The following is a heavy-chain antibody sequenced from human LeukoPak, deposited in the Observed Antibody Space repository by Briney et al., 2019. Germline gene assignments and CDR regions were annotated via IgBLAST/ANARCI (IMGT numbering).Heavy chain of an antibody. J-gene: IGHJ4*02. D-gene: IGHD5-24*01. Sequence: SVKVSCKASGGTFSSYAISWVRQAPGQGLEWMGGIIPIFGTANYAQKFQGRVTITTDESTSTAYMEQSSLRSEDTAVYYCARARRDGYNLRLDYWGQGTLVTVSS. V-gene: IGHV1-69*05. CDR2: IIPIFGTA. CDR1: GGTFSSYA. CDR3: ARARRDGYNLRLDY.